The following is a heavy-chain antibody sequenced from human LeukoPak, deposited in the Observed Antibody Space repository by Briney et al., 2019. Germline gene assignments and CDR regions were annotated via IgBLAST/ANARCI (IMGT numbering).Heavy chain of an antibody. CDR3: ARGWDYDFWSDSQPFDY. J-gene: IGHJ4*02. Sequence: SETLSLTCTVSGGSISSYYWSWIRQPAGKGLEWIGRIYTSGSTNYNPSLKSRVTMSVDTSKNQFSLKLSSVTAADTAVYYCARGWDYDFWSDSQPFDYWGQGTLVTVSS. V-gene: IGHV4-4*07. CDR1: GGSISSYY. CDR2: IYTSGST. D-gene: IGHD3-3*01.